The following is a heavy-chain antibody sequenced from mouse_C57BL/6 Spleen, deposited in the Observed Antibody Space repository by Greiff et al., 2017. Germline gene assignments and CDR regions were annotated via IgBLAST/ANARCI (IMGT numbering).Heavy chain of an antibody. D-gene: IGHD3-1*01. CDR1: GYSIPSGYY. V-gene: IGHV3-6*01. CDR2: IIYDGSN. CDR3: ARGGLVGYFDY. Sequence: EVQLVESGPGLVKPSQSLSLTCSVTGYSIPSGYYWNWIRQFPGNKLEWLGYIIYDGSNNYNPSLNNRLSITRDTSKNQFFLKLNSVTTEDTATYYCARGGLVGYFDYWGQGTTLTVSS. J-gene: IGHJ2*01.